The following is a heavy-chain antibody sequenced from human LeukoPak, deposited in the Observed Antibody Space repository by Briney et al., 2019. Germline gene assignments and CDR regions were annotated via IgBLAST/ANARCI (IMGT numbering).Heavy chain of an antibody. V-gene: IGHV4-31*03. CDR3: ATTVTTPEYFQH. J-gene: IGHJ1*01. Sequence: PSQTLSLTCTVSGGSISSGGYYWSWIRQHPGTGLEWIGYIYYSGSTYYNPSLKSRVTISVDTSKNQFSLKLSSVTAADTAVYYCATTVTTPEYFQHWGQGTLVTVSS. CDR2: IYYSGST. CDR1: GGSISSGGYY. D-gene: IGHD4-17*01.